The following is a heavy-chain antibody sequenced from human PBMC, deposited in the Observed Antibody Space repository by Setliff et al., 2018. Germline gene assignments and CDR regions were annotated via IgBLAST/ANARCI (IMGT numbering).Heavy chain of an antibody. J-gene: IGHJ4*02. V-gene: IGHV4-34*01. CDR2: INHSGST. CDR3: ARQEDDSSGYYSTD. D-gene: IGHD3-22*01. Sequence: SETLSLTCAVYGGSFTDHFWSWIRQPPGKGLEWIGEINHSGSTNYNPSLKSRVSISVDASKNQFSLKLSSVTVADTAVYYCARQEDDSSGYYSTDWGQGTLVTVSS. CDR1: GGSFTDHF.